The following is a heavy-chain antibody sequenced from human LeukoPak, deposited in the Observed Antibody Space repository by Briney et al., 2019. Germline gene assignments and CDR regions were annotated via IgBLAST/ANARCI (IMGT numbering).Heavy chain of an antibody. J-gene: IGHJ4*02. CDR3: AKARYRYGFGFDY. CDR1: GFTFNFHG. Sequence: GGSLRLSCAASGFTFNFHGMHWVRQAPGKGLEWVAVIWYDGSNKHYADSVKGRFTISRDNSKNTLYLQMNSLRAEDTAVYYCAKARYRYGFGFDYWGQGTLVTVSS. CDR2: IWYDGSNK. D-gene: IGHD5-18*01. V-gene: IGHV3-30*02.